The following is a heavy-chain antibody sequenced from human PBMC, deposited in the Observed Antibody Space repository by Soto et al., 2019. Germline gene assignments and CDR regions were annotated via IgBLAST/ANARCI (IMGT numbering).Heavy chain of an antibody. D-gene: IGHD6-13*01. J-gene: IGHJ4*02. CDR2: TFSNDEK. CDR3: ARGYSSSWLFDY. Sequence: SGPTLVNPTETLTLTCTVAGFSLSNARMGVSWIRQPPGKALEWLAHTFSNDEKSYSTSLKSRLTISKDTSKSQVVLTMTNMDPVDTATYYCARGYSSSWLFDYWGQGTLVTVSS. V-gene: IGHV2-26*01. CDR1: GFSLSNARMG.